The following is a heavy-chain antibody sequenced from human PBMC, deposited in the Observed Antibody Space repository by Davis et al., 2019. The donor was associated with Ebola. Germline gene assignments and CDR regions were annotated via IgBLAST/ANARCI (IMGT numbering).Heavy chain of an antibody. V-gene: IGHV1-69*06. Sequence: SVKVSCKASGGTFSSYAISWVRQASGQGLEWMGGIIPIFGTANYAQKFQGRVTITADKSTSTAYMELSSLRSEDTAMYYCASSTLVVIASRTIDAFDIWGQGTMVTVSS. CDR1: GGTFSSYA. CDR2: IIPIFGTA. CDR3: ASSTLVVIASRTIDAFDI. J-gene: IGHJ3*02. D-gene: IGHD2-21*01.